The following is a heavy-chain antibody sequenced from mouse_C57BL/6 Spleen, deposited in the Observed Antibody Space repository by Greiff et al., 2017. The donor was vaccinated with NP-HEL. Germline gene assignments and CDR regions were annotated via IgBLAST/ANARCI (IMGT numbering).Heavy chain of an antibody. Sequence: VQLQQSGPELVKPGASVKISCKASGYSFTDYNMNWVKQSNGKSLEWIGVINPNYGTTSYNQKFKGKATLTVDQYSSTAYMQLNRLTSEGSAVYYCARSEGSSYVRAMDYWGQGTSVTVSS. CDR1: GYSFTDYN. D-gene: IGHD1-1*01. V-gene: IGHV1-39*01. J-gene: IGHJ4*01. CDR3: ARSEGSSYVRAMDY. CDR2: INPNYGTT.